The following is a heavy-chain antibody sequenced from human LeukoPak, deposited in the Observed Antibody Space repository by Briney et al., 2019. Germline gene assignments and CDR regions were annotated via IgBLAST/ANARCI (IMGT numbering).Heavy chain of an antibody. D-gene: IGHD2-2*01. CDR3: ASKCWDPTSCPNYYGMDV. Sequence: ASVKVSCEASRYTFTSYDINWVRQATGQGLEWMGWMNPNSGNTGYAQKFQGRVTMTRNTSISTAYMELSSLRSEDTAVYYCASKCWDPTSCPNYYGMDVWGQGTTVTVSS. CDR2: MNPNSGNT. CDR1: RYTFTSYD. V-gene: IGHV1-8*01. J-gene: IGHJ6*02.